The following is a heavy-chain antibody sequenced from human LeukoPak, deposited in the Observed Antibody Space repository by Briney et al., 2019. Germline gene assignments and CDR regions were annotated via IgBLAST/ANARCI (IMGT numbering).Heavy chain of an antibody. V-gene: IGHV4-30-2*01. J-gene: IGHJ4*02. CDR1: GGSVSSGDYP. CDR2: IFHTGHT. Sequence: SQTLSLTCAVFGGSVSSGDYPWSWIRQPPGKGLEWIGYIFHTGHTSYSASLKSRVTISVDMSKNQLSLKLSSVTAADTAVYYCARGFYGSGSQFDYWGQGTLVTVSS. CDR3: ARGFYGSGSQFDY. D-gene: IGHD3-10*01.